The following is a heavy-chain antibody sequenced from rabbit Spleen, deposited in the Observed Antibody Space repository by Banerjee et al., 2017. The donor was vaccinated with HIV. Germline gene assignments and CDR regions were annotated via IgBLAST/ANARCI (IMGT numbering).Heavy chain of an antibody. J-gene: IGHJ4*01. CDR3: ARGRPGSL. D-gene: IGHD3-1*01. V-gene: IGHV1S45*01. Sequence: QEQLVESGGDLVKPGASLTLTCTASGFSFGSYWMCWVRQAPGKGLEWIGCIYTGSGSTWYANWVNGRFTISKASSTTVTLEMTSLTVADTATYFCARGRPGSLWGPGTLVTV. CDR2: IYTGSGST. CDR1: GFSFGSYW.